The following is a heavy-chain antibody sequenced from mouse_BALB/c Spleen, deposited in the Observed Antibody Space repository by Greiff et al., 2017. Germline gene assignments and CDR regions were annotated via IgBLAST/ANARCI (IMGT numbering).Heavy chain of an antibody. CDR1: GFTFSSYT. CDR3: TREEAYAMDY. J-gene: IGHJ4*01. CDR2: ISSGGSYT. Sequence: EVQRVESGGGLVKPGGSLKLSCAASGFTFSSYTMSWVRQTPEKRLEWVANISSGGSYTYYPDSVKGRFTISRDNAKNTLYLQMSSLKSEDTAMYYCTREEAYAMDYWGQGTSVTVSS. V-gene: IGHV5-6-4*01.